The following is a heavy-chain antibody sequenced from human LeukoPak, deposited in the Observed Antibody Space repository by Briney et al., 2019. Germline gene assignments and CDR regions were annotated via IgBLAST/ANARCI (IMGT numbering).Heavy chain of an antibody. J-gene: IGHJ4*02. V-gene: IGHV3-23*01. CDR1: GFTFRNHG. Sequence: GGSLRLSCATSGFTFRNHGMHWVRQAPGKGLEWVSAIGGSGTGTYYADSVKGRFTISRDNSKNTLYLQMNSLRADDTAVYYCAKGLYHYYGSGSYTLDYWGQGTLVTVSS. D-gene: IGHD3-10*01. CDR2: IGGSGTGT. CDR3: AKGLYHYYGSGSYTLDY.